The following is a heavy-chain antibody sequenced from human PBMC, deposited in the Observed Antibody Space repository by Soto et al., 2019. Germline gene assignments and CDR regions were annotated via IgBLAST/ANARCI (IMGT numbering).Heavy chain of an antibody. CDR1: GFTFNDYS. Sequence: GRLRLSCAASGFTFNDYSMHWVRQAPGKGLEWVSLISWDGENEFYAASVKGRFTISRDNSNDILYLQMNSLRGEDSALYYCAKDFDSDGYRSYIDYWGQGT. D-gene: IGHD3-9*01. J-gene: IGHJ4*02. CDR2: ISWDGENE. CDR3: AKDFDSDGYRSYIDY. V-gene: IGHV3-43D*04.